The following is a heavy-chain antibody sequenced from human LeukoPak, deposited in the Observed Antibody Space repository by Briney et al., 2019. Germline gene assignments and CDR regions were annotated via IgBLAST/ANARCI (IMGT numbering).Heavy chain of an antibody. Sequence: SQTLSLTCTVSGGSISSGGYYWSWIRQHPGKGLEWIGYIYYSGSTYYNPSLKSRVTISVDTSKNQFSLKLSSVTAADTAVNYCARAHLTIFGVVIMVWFDPWGQGTLVTVSS. CDR2: IYYSGST. V-gene: IGHV4-31*03. J-gene: IGHJ5*02. CDR3: ARAHLTIFGVVIMVWFDP. D-gene: IGHD3-3*01. CDR1: GGSISSGGYY.